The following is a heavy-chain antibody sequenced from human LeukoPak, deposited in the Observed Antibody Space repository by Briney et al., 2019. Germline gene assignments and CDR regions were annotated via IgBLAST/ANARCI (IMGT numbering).Heavy chain of an antibody. CDR2: IYYSGST. Sequence: SETLSLTCAVYGGSFSGYYWSWIRQPPGKGLEWIGYIYYSGSTNYNPSLKSRVTISVDTSKNQFSLKLSSVTAADTAVYYCARVLSNYDFWSGYYTGVWFDPWGQGTLVTVSS. J-gene: IGHJ5*02. D-gene: IGHD3-3*01. CDR1: GGSFSGYY. CDR3: ARVLSNYDFWSGYYTGVWFDP. V-gene: IGHV4-59*01.